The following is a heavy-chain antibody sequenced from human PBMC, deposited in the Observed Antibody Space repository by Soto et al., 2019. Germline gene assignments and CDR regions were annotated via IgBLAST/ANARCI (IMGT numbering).Heavy chain of an antibody. CDR1: GGSFSGYY. J-gene: IGHJ4*02. Sequence: QVQLQQWGAGLLKPSETLSLTCAVYGGSFSGYYWTWIRQSPEKGLEWIGEVNHSGTTYYNPSLKTRATTSVHTPKNQFSLKMSSVTAAYTAVYYCARGIGYCSSINCYSSRRLRFDSWGQGTLVTVSS. D-gene: IGHD2-2*01. V-gene: IGHV4-34*01. CDR3: ARGIGYCSSINCYSSRRLRFDS. CDR2: VNHSGTT.